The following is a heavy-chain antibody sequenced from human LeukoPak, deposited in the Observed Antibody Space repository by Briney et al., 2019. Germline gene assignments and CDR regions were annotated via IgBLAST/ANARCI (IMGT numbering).Heavy chain of an antibody. CDR3: ARSYCGGDCYSEALDY. D-gene: IGHD2-21*02. Sequence: SETLSLTCTVSGGSISSYYWSWIRQPPGKGLERIGYIYYSGSTNYNPSLKSRVTISVDTSKNQFSLKLSSVTAADTAVYYCARSYCGGDCYSEALDYWGQGTLVTVSS. V-gene: IGHV4-59*01. J-gene: IGHJ4*02. CDR2: IYYSGST. CDR1: GGSISSYY.